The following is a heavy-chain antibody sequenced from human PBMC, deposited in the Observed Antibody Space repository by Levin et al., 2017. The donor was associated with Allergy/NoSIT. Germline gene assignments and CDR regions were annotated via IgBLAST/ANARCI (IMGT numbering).Heavy chain of an antibody. V-gene: IGHV3-23*01. CDR1: GFTFSSYA. CDR3: AANDRGSWNYFDY. J-gene: IGHJ4*02. CDR2: ISASGGST. D-gene: IGHD6-13*01. Sequence: GGSLRLSCAASGFTFSSYAMSWVRQAPGKGLEWVSAISASGGSTYYADSVKGRFTISRDNSKNTLYLQMNSLRAEDTAVYYCAANDRGSWNYFDYWGQGTLVTLAS.